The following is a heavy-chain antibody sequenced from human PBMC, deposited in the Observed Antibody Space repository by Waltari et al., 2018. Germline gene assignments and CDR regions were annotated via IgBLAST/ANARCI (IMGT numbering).Heavy chain of an antibody. J-gene: IGHJ3*02. V-gene: IGHV3-21*01. CDR3: AREAPVRRGGAFDI. Sequence: EVQLVESGGGLVKPGGSLRLSCAASGFTFSSYSMNWVRQAPGKGLEWVSSISSSSSYIYYADSVKGRFTISRDNAKNSLYLQMNSLRAEDTAVYYCAREAPVRRGGAFDIWGQGTMVTVSS. CDR1: GFTFSSYS. CDR2: ISSSSSYI.